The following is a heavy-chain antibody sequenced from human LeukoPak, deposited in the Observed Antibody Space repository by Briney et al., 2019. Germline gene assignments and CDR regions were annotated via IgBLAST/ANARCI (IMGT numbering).Heavy chain of an antibody. CDR2: IHSDGSST. CDR1: GFTFSSHA. CDR3: ARGNAHAFDI. V-gene: IGHV3-74*01. Sequence: GGSLRLSCAASGFTFSSHAMIWVRQAPGKGLVWVSRIHSDGSSTTSADSVKGRFTISRDNAENTLYLQMNSLRAEDTAVYFCARGNAHAFDIWGQGTMVTVSS. D-gene: IGHD1-1*01. J-gene: IGHJ3*02.